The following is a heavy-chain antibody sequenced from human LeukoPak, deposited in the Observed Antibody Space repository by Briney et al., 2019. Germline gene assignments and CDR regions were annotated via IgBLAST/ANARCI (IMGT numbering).Heavy chain of an antibody. CDR3: ARRGAYSYGSVDF. V-gene: IGHV4-59*08. J-gene: IGHJ4*02. D-gene: IGHD5-18*01. CDR1: GGSIRGFY. CDR2: IDYSGST. Sequence: SETLSLTCTVSGGSIRGFYWTWIRQPPGKGLEWIGYIDYSGSTNYNASLESRVTISVDTSKNQFPLKLSSVTAADTAVYYCARRGAYSYGSVDFWGQGTLVTVSS.